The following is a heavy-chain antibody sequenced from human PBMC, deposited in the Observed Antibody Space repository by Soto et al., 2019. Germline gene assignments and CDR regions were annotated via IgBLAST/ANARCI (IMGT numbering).Heavy chain of an antibody. V-gene: IGHV1-3*01. J-gene: IGHJ4*02. CDR1: GYTFSSYA. D-gene: IGHD2-8*02. CDR2: INAGYGNT. CDR3: ARDTGDGTFDF. Sequence: QVHLVQSGAEVRKPGASVKVSCKASGYTFSSYAMHWVRQAPGQRLEWMGWINAGYGNTKSSQKFQDRVTISRDTSARTAYMELTILRSEDTAVYYCARDTGDGTFDFWGKGTRVTVSS.